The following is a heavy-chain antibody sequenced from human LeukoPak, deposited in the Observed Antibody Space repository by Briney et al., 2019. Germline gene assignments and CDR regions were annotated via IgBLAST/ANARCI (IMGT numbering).Heavy chain of an antibody. CDR1: GFTFSHAR. V-gene: IGHV3-15*01. Sequence: GGSLRLSCAASGFTFSHARMNWVRQAPGKGLEWIGLIKSYVHGGTTDYAAPVQCRFTIARDDYKRIVYLQIISLGAEATGVFYCFDYDADNACDYWGQGTMVTVSS. J-gene: IGHJ4*02. CDR3: FDYDADNACDY. D-gene: IGHD4/OR15-4a*01. CDR2: IKSYVHGGTT.